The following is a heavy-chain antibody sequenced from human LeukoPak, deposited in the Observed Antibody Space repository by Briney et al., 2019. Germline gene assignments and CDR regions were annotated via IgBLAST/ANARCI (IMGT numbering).Heavy chain of an antibody. V-gene: IGHV3-30*18. CDR1: GFTFSTYG. J-gene: IGHJ5*02. CDR3: AKGYGQRLVNNWFDP. CDR2: ISYDGSNK. Sequence: GGSLRLSCAASGFTFSTYGMHWVRQAPGKGREWVAVISYDGSNKYYGDSVKGRFTISRDNSKNTLYLQMNSLRDEDTAVYYCAKGYGQRLVNNWFDPWGQGTLVTVSS. D-gene: IGHD6-13*01.